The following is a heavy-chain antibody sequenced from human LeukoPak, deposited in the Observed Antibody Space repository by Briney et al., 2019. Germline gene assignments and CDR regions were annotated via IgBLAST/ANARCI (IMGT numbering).Heavy chain of an antibody. J-gene: IGHJ4*02. CDR2: ISGSGGTT. V-gene: IGHV3-23*01. CDR1: GFTFNGYA. D-gene: IGHD6-19*01. Sequence: PGGSLRLSCAASGFTFNGYAMSWVRQVPGKGLEWVSTISGSGGTTYYADSLKGRFTISRDNSKNMLFLQMNSLRAKDTAIYYCAKEDGGSGWYEPVEYWGQGTLVTVSS. CDR3: AKEDGGSGWYEPVEY.